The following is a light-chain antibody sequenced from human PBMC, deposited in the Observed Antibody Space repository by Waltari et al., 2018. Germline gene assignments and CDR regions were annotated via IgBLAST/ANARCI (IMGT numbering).Light chain of an antibody. CDR2: GAS. Sequence: EIVLTQSPGTLSLSPGERATLPCRASPSVSSSYLACYQQKPGQAPRVLIHGASNRATGIPDRFSGSGSGTDFTLTISRLEPEDFAVYYCQQYGSSPWTFGQGTKVEIK. CDR3: QQYGSSPWT. J-gene: IGKJ1*01. V-gene: IGKV3-20*01. CDR1: PSVSSSY.